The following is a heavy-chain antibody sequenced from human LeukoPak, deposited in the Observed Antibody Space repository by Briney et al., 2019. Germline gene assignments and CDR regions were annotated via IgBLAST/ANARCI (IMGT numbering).Heavy chain of an antibody. CDR1: GFTFDDYG. J-gene: IGHJ4*02. CDR2: INWNGGST. D-gene: IGHD1-1*01. Sequence: GGSLRLSCAASGFTFDDYGMSWVRQAPGKGLEWVSGINWNGGSTGYADSVKGRFTISRDNAKNSLYLQMNSLRAEDTAVYYCARPLAIGTSPAFDYWGQGTLVTVSS. CDR3: ARPLAIGTSPAFDY. V-gene: IGHV3-20*04.